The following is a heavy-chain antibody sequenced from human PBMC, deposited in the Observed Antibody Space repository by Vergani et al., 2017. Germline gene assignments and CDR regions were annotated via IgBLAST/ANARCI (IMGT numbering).Heavy chain of an antibody. Sequence: QVQLQESGPGLVKPSQTLSLTCTVSGGSISSGGYYWSWIRQHPGKGLEWIGYIYYSGSTYYNPSLKSRVTISVDTSKNQFSLMLSSVTAADTAVYYCARERLYHDRNGEDAFDIWGQGTMVTVSS. CDR2: IYYSGST. J-gene: IGHJ3*02. V-gene: IGHV4-31*03. CDR3: ARERLYHDRNGEDAFDI. D-gene: IGHD2-8*01. CDR1: GGSISSGGYY.